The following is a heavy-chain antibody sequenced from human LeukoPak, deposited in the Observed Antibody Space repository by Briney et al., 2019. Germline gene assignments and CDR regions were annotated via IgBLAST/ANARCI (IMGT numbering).Heavy chain of an antibody. CDR2: IKSKTDGGTT. D-gene: IGHD3-22*01. V-gene: IGHV3-15*01. J-gene: IGHJ6*03. Sequence: PGGSLRLSCAASGFTFSNAWMSWVRQAPGKGLEWVGRIKSKTDGGTTDYAAPVKGRFTISRDDSKNTLYLQMNSLKTEDTAVYYCTTDWDDSSREDYYMDVWGKGTTVTVSS. CDR1: GFTFSNAW. CDR3: TTDWDDSSREDYYMDV.